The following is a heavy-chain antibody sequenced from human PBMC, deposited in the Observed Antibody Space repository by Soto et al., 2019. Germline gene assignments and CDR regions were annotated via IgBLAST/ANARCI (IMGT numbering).Heavy chain of an antibody. V-gene: IGHV4-31*03. CDR3: ARVXVYYESSGYPRDDAFEI. Sequence: PSETLSLTCTVSGGSISGGGYYWSLIRQHPGKGLEWIGYIYYSGSTYYNPSLKSRVTISVDTSKNQFSLKLSSVTAAAPAVYYCARVXVYYESSGYPRDDAFEIWGQGTMVTVSS. CDR2: IYYSGST. J-gene: IGHJ3*02. CDR1: GGSISGGGYY. D-gene: IGHD3-22*01.